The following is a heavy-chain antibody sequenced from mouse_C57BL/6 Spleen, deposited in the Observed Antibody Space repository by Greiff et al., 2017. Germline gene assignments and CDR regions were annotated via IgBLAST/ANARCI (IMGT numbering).Heavy chain of an antibody. D-gene: IGHD2-12*01. J-gene: IGHJ4*01. CDR1: GYAFSSYW. Sequence: LQESGAELVKPGASVKISCKASGYAFSSYWMNWVKQRPGKGLEWIGQIYPGDGDTNYNGKFKGKATLTADKSSSTAYMQLSSLTSEDSAVYFCARGAYYSAMDYWGQGTSVTVSS. CDR3: ARGAYYSAMDY. V-gene: IGHV1-80*01. CDR2: IYPGDGDT.